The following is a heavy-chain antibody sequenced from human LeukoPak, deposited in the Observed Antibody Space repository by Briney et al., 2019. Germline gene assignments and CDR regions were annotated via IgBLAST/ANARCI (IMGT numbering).Heavy chain of an antibody. CDR3: AREGTSNTFDI. Sequence: PGGSLRLSCAASGFTFSIYAMSWVRQAPGKGLEWVSAISGSGGSTYYADSVKGRITISRDTSKNTLYLQMNSLRAEDTAVYYCAREGTSNTFDIWGQGTMVTVSS. J-gene: IGHJ3*02. D-gene: IGHD2/OR15-2a*01. V-gene: IGHV3-23*01. CDR1: GFTFSIYA. CDR2: ISGSGGST.